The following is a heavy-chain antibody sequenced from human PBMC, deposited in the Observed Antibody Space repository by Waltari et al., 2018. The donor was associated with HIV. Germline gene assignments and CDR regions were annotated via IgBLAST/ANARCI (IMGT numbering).Heavy chain of an antibody. V-gene: IGHV4-59*01. CDR2: IYYSGST. Sequence: QVQLQESGPGLVKPSETLSPTCTVPGGSISSYYWSWIRQPPGKGLEWIGYIYYSGSTNYNPSLKSRVTISVDTSKNQFSLKLSSVTAADTAVYYCARGQQLSWFDPWGQGTLVTVSS. CDR1: GGSISSYY. J-gene: IGHJ5*02. CDR3: ARGQQLSWFDP. D-gene: IGHD6-13*01.